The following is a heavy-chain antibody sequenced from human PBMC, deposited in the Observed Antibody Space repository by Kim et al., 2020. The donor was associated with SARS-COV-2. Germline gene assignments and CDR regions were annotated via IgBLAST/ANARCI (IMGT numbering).Heavy chain of an antibody. J-gene: IGHJ5*02. CDR3: ARGLGNWNYAKRGWFDP. CDR2: INNSGST. V-gene: IGHV4-34*01. Sequence: SETLSLTCAVYGGSFSGYYWSWIRQPPGKGLEWIGEINNSGSTNYHPSLTSRVTISVDTSKNQLSLKLSSVTAADTAVYYCARGLGNWNYAKRGWFDPWGQGTLVTVSS. D-gene: IGHD1-7*01. CDR1: GGSFSGYY.